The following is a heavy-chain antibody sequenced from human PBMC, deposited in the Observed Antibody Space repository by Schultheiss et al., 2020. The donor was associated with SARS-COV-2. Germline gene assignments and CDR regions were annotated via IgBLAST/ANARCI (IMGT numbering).Heavy chain of an antibody. CDR1: GFTFSSYN. V-gene: IGHV3-21*01. J-gene: IGHJ6*02. CDR2: ISFSSSSI. CDR3: ARDRDYGDYEPRDYYYYGMDV. D-gene: IGHD4-17*01. Sequence: GGSLRLSCAASGFTFSSYNINWVRQAPGKGLEWVASISFSSSSIYYADSVKGRFTISRDNAKNSLYLQMNTLRAEDTAVYYCARDRDYGDYEPRDYYYYGMDVWGQGTTVTVSS.